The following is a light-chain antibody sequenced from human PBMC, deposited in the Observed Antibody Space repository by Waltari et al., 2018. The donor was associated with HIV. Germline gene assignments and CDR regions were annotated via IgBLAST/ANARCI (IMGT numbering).Light chain of an antibody. CDR1: QSVNSN. CDR2: GAS. Sequence: IVMTQSPATLSVFPGERATLSCRASQSVNSNLAWYQQTPGQAPRLLLSGASTRATGIPARFSGRGAGTDFTLTISSLQSEDFAVYYCQQYNNWPRTFGQGTTVEIK. J-gene: IGKJ1*01. V-gene: IGKV3-15*01. CDR3: QQYNNWPRT.